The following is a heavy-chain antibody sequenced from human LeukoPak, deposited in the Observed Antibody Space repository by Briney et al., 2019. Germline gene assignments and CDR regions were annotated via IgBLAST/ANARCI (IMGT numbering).Heavy chain of an antibody. D-gene: IGHD1-20*01. V-gene: IGHV3-49*04. J-gene: IGHJ4*02. CDR3: TRDGITATRFFDY. CDR1: GFTLGDYA. Sequence: GSLRLSCTASGFTLGDYAMNWVRQAPGKGLEWVGFIRSETYGGTTEYAASVKGRFTISRDDSKSIAYLQMNSLKTEDTAVYYCTRDGITATRFFDYWGQGTLVTVSS. CDR2: IRSETYGGTT.